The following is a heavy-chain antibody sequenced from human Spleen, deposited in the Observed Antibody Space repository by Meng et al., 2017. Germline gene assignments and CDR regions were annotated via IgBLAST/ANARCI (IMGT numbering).Heavy chain of an antibody. V-gene: IGHV3-66*02. Sequence: GESLKISCAASGFIVSSNYMNWVRQAPGKGLEWGSVLYSGGSTFYADSVKGRFTISRDSYKDTLYLQMNSLRAEDTAVYYCARDTRGIYYWGQG. CDR1: GFIVSSNY. J-gene: IGHJ4*02. CDR3: ARDTRGIYY. D-gene: IGHD1-26*01. CDR2: LYSGGST.